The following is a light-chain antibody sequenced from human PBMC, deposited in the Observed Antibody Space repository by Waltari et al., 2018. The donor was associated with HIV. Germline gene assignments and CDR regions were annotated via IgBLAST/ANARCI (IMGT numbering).Light chain of an antibody. CDR3: EAWDDSVTGPV. Sequence: QSVLTQPPSASGTPGQRVTLSCSGTSSNFATTPVIWYQPLPGAAPKLLLYGHPQRPSGVPDRFSGSKSATSASLVISDLHSDDEGTYYCEAWDDSVTGPVFGGGTKLTVL. V-gene: IGLV1-44*01. CDR1: SSNFATTP. J-gene: IGLJ3*02. CDR2: GHP.